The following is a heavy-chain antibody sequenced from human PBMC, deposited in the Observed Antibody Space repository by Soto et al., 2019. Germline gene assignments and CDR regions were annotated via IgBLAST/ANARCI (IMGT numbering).Heavy chain of an antibody. Sequence: SVKVSCKASGFDFSSFGIQWVRQTLGQRPEWIGWIVVANGATNYAREFQGRVITRDMSTNTAYMELSGLRPEDTAIYYCAADAHRDDFWSSYPYYYYSMDVWGQGTTVTVSS. CDR1: GFDFSSFG. D-gene: IGHD3-3*01. CDR2: IVVANGAT. CDR3: AADAHRDDFWSSYPYYYYSMDV. J-gene: IGHJ6*02. V-gene: IGHV1-58*02.